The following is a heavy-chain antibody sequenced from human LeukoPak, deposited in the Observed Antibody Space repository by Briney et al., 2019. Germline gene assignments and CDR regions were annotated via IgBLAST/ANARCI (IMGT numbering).Heavy chain of an antibody. D-gene: IGHD3-3*01. V-gene: IGHV3-73*01. Sequence: PGGSLRLSCAASGFTFSGSAMHWVRQASGKGLEWVGRIRSKANSYATAYAASVKGRFTVSRDDSKNTAYLQMNSLKTEDTAVYYCTRPMPRFLEWLRPREEPLSFDYWGQGTLVTVSS. CDR1: GFTFSGSA. CDR2: IRSKANSYAT. J-gene: IGHJ4*02. CDR3: TRPMPRFLEWLRPREEPLSFDY.